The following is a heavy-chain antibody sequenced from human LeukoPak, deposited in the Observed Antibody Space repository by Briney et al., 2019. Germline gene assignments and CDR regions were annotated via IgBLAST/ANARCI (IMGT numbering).Heavy chain of an antibody. Sequence: ASVKVSCKASGGTFSSYTISWVRQAPGQGLEWMGRIIPILGIANYAQKFQGRVTITADKSTSTAYMELSSLRSEDTAVYYCAKGPVYTIFGVTFDYWGQGTLVTVSS. V-gene: IGHV1-69*02. CDR2: IIPILGIA. CDR3: AKGPVYTIFGVTFDY. CDR1: GGTFSSYT. J-gene: IGHJ4*02. D-gene: IGHD3-3*01.